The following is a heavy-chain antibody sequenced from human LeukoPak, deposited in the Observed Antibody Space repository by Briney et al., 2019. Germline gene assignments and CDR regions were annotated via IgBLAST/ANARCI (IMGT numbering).Heavy chain of an antibody. Sequence: GGSLRLSCAVSGFTFSNYAMVWVRQAPGKGLDWVSSISAGGGVTSNADSVKGRFAISRDNSKNTLYLQMNSLRAEDTAMYYCAKAARTTVTYSFDSWGQGTLVTVSS. J-gene: IGHJ4*02. CDR3: AKAARTTVTYSFDS. CDR2: ISAGGGVT. CDR1: GFTFSNYA. D-gene: IGHD4-17*01. V-gene: IGHV3-23*01.